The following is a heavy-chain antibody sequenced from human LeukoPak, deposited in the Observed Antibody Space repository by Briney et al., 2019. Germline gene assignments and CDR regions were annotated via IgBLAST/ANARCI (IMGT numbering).Heavy chain of an antibody. CDR1: GGSISSYY. CDR2: IYYSGST. J-gene: IGHJ4*02. D-gene: IGHD2-21*02. CDR3: ASAYCGGDCYVDY. Sequence: PSETLSLTCGVLGGSISSYYWSWIRQPPGKGLEGIGYIYYSGSTKYNPSLKHRDTISVDTSKNQFSLKLSSVTAADTAVYYCASAYCGGDCYVDYWGQGTLVTVSS. V-gene: IGHV4-59*01.